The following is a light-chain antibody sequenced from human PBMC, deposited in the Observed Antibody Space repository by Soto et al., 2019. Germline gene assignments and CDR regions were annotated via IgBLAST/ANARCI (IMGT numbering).Light chain of an antibody. J-gene: IGKJ1*01. CDR2: GAS. Sequence: EIVLTQPPGTLSLSPGERATLSCRTSESVRSNYLAWYQQKPGQAPRVLIYGASRRATGIPDRFSGSVSGTDFTLTIRRLEPEDFSVYYCQQYGRSPLTFGQGTRVEIK. V-gene: IGKV3-20*01. CDR1: ESVRSNY. CDR3: QQYGRSPLT.